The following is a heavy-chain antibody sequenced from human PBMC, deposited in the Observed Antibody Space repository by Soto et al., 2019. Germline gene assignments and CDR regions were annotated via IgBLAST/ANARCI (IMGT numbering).Heavy chain of an antibody. J-gene: IGHJ4*02. CDR1: GFSLSNARMG. D-gene: IGHD3-22*01. CDR2: IFSNDEK. V-gene: IGHV2-26*01. CDR3: ARIYYYDSSGSFDY. Sequence: SGPTLVNPTETLTLTCTVSGFSLSNARMGVSWIRQPPGKALEWLAHIFSNDEKSYSTSLKSRLTISKDTSKSQVVLTMTNMDPVDTATYYCARIYYYDSSGSFDYWGQGTLVTVSS.